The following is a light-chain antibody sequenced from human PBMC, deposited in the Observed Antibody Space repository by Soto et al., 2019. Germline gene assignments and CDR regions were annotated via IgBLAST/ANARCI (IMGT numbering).Light chain of an antibody. Sequence: IVLTQSPGILSLSPGERATLSCRASQSVSSSYLAWYQQKPGQAPRLLIYGASSRATGIPDRFSGSGSGTDFTLTISRLEPEDFAVYYCQQYDISPWTFGQGTKVEIK. CDR1: QSVSSSY. CDR2: GAS. V-gene: IGKV3-20*01. J-gene: IGKJ1*01. CDR3: QQYDISPWT.